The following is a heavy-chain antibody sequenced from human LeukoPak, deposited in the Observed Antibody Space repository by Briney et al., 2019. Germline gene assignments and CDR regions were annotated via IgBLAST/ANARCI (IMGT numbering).Heavy chain of an antibody. Sequence: SETLSLTCTVSGGSISSSSYYWGWIRQPPGKGLEWVGCIDDSGITYYSPSLKRRVTISVDPSKNQFPLKLSFVTAADTAVYYCARGTYYDILTGYGPLDYWGQGTLVTVSS. D-gene: IGHD3-9*01. CDR1: GGSISSSSYY. J-gene: IGHJ4*02. V-gene: IGHV4-39*01. CDR2: IDDSGIT. CDR3: ARGTYYDILTGYGPLDY.